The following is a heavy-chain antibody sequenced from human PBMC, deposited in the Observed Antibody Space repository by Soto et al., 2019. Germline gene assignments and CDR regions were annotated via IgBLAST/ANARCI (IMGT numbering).Heavy chain of an antibody. V-gene: IGHV4-39*01. CDR2: IYYSGST. D-gene: IGHD6-13*01. Sequence: PSETLSLTCTVSGGSISSSSYYWGWIRQPPGKGLEWIGSIYYSGSTYYNPSLKSRVTISVDTSKNQFSLKLSSVTAADTAVYYCARPRYSSSNCYDYWGQGTLVTVSS. CDR1: GGSISSSSYY. J-gene: IGHJ4*02. CDR3: ARPRYSSSNCYDY.